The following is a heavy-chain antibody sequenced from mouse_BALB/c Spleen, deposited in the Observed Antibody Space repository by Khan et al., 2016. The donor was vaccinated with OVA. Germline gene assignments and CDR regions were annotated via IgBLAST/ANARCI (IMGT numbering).Heavy chain of an antibody. J-gene: IGHJ2*01. Sequence: EVQLQESGPGLVKPSQSLSLTCTVTGYSITSGYGWNWIRQFPGNKLEWMGIISYSGSTNYNPSLKSRISITRDTSKNQFFLQLNSVTTDDTATYYCARTARIKYWGQGTTLTVSS. V-gene: IGHV3-2*02. D-gene: IGHD1-2*01. CDR2: ISYSGST. CDR3: ARTARIKY. CDR1: GYSITSGYG.